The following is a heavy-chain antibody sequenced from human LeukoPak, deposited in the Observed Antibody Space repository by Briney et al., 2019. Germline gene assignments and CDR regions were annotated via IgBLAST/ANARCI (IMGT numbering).Heavy chain of an antibody. J-gene: IGHJ4*02. V-gene: IGHV4-38-2*02. D-gene: IGHD1-1*01. CDR1: GYSISSGYY. Sequence: SETLSLTCTVSGYSISSGYYWGWIRQPPGKGLEWIGSIYHSGSTYYNPSLKSRVTISVDTSKNQFSLKFISVTAADTAVYYCARRSADWNDNFDYWGQGTLVTVSS. CDR2: IYHSGST. CDR3: ARRSADWNDNFDY.